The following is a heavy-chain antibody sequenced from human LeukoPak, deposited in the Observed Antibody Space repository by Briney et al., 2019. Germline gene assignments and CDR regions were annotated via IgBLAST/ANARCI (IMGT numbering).Heavy chain of an antibody. D-gene: IGHD3-22*01. CDR2: IYYSGST. V-gene: IGHV4-59*01. CDR1: GGSISTYY. Sequence: SETLSLTCIVSGGSISTYYWSWIRQPPGKGLEWIGHIYYSGSTNYNPSLKSRVTIAVDTSKNHFSLKLSSVTAADTAVYYCTRNYDSSGYTTFGYWGRGTLVTASS. CDR3: TRNYDSSGYTTFGY. J-gene: IGHJ4*02.